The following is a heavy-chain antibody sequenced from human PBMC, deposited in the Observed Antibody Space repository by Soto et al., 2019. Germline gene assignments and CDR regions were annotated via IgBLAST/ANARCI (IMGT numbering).Heavy chain of an antibody. D-gene: IGHD1-26*01. CDR2: ISGSGGST. V-gene: IGHV3-23*01. Sequence: PGGSLRLSCAASGFTFSSYAMSWVRQAPGKGLEWVSAISGSGGSTYYADSVKGRFTISRDNSKNTLHLQMNSLRAEDTAVYYCANEPIVGVTHHFDYWGQGTLVTVSS. CDR3: ANEPIVGVTHHFDY. CDR1: GFTFSSYA. J-gene: IGHJ4*02.